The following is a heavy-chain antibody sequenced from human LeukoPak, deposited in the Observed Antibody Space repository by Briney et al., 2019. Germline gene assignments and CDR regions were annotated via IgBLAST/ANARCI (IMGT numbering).Heavy chain of an antibody. D-gene: IGHD6-6*01. J-gene: IGHJ3*01. CDR1: GGSMRSYY. Sequence: SETLSLTCSVSGGSMRSYYWNWIRQPAWKELEWIGRVYTSGDTNYSPSLKSRVTMSIDTSKNQFSLNLSSVTAADTAVYYCARNPLQLDAFDVWGQGTKVVVSS. CDR3: ARNPLQLDAFDV. CDR2: VYTSGDT. V-gene: IGHV4-4*07.